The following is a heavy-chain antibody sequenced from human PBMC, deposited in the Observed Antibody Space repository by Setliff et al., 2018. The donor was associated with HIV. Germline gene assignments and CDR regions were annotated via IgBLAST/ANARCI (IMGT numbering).Heavy chain of an antibody. J-gene: IGHJ4*02. CDR1: GFNFAAYA. CDR2: MNWNGDAL. Sequence: GGSLRLSCAASGFNFAAYAMSWVRQAPGKGLEWVSGMNWNGDALGYADAVKGRFTIPRDNAKNSLYLQMDSLRAEDTAFYYCARVQYHYDGTVYYIQCPDYWGQGTLVTVSS. V-gene: IGHV3-20*04. D-gene: IGHD3-22*01. CDR3: ARVQYHYDGTVYYIQCPDY.